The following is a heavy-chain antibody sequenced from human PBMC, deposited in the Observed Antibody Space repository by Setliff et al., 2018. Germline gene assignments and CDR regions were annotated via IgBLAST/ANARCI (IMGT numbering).Heavy chain of an antibody. CDR1: EFTLSGFE. Sequence: GESLKISCTGSEFTLSGFEIHWVRQSSGKGLEWVGRIRGRTDTDATAYGASMEGRFTISRDDSKNTAYLQMNSLKADDTALYYCARRGPGLGLAVWGKGTTVTVSS. J-gene: IGHJ6*04. CDR3: ARRGPGLGLAV. V-gene: IGHV3-73*01. D-gene: IGHD2-2*01. CDR2: IRGRTDTDAT.